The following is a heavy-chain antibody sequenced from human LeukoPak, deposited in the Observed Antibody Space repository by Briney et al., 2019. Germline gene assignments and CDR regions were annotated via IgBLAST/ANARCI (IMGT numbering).Heavy chain of an antibody. V-gene: IGHV3-21*01. J-gene: IGHJ5*02. CDR1: GFTFSSYS. CDR3: ARELVEMATICWFDP. CDR2: ISSSSSYI. Sequence: PGGSLRLSCAASGFTFSSYSMNWVRQAPGKGLEWVSSISSSSSYIYYADSVKGRFTISRDNAKNSLYLQMNSLRAEDTAVYYCARELVEMATICWFDPWGQGTLVTVSS. D-gene: IGHD5-24*01.